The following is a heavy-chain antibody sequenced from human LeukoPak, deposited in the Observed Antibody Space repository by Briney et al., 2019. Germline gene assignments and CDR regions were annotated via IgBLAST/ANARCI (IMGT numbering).Heavy chain of an antibody. Sequence: GGSLRLSCVASGFTFSSNGMHWVRQAPGKGLEWVTFIQYDGSKKYYADSVKGRFTISRDNSKNTLYLEMSSLRAEDTAVYYCAKDIGSYYDYWGQGILVTVSS. CDR3: AKDIGSYYDY. J-gene: IGHJ4*02. CDR1: GFTFSSNG. D-gene: IGHD3-10*01. CDR2: IQYDGSKK. V-gene: IGHV3-30*02.